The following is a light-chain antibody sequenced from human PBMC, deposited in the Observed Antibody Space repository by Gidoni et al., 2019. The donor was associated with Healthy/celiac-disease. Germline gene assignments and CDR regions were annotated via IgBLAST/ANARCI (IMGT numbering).Light chain of an antibody. CDR2: WAS. V-gene: IGKV4-1*01. CDR3: QQYYSTPLT. J-gene: IGKJ4*01. CDR1: QSVLYSSNNKNY. Sequence: DIVMTKSPDPLDVSLGERATINCKSSQSVLYSSNNKNYLAWYQQKPGQPPKLLIYWASTRESGVPDRFSGSGSGTDFTLTISSLQAEDVAVYYCQQYYSTPLTFGGGTKVEIK.